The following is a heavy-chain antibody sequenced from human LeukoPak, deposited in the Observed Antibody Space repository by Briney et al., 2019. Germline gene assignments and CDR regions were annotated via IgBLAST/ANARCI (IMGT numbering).Heavy chain of an antibody. CDR2: INPNSGGT. V-gene: IGHV1-2*02. J-gene: IGHJ6*02. CDR3: ARPLDYYDSSGYYWDGMDV. D-gene: IGHD3-22*01. CDR1: GYTFTGYY. Sequence: GASVKVSCKASGYTFTGYYMHWVRQAPGQGLEWMGWINPNSGGTNYAQKVQGRVTITRDTSISTAYMELSRLRSDDTAVYYCARPLDYYDSSGYYWDGMDVWGQGTTVTVSS.